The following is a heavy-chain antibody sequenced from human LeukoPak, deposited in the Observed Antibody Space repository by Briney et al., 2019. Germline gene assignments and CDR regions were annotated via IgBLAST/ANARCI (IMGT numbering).Heavy chain of an antibody. CDR2: INHSGST. CDR3: ARGGRIVAEGSYYYYMDV. J-gene: IGHJ6*03. D-gene: IGHD2-15*01. V-gene: IGHV4-34*01. Sequence: PSETLSLTCAVYGGSFSGYYWGWIRQPPGKGLEWIGEINHSGSTYYNPSLKSRVTISVDTSKNQFSLKLSSVTAADTAVYYCARGGRIVAEGSYYYYMDVWGKGTTVTVSS. CDR1: GGSFSGYY.